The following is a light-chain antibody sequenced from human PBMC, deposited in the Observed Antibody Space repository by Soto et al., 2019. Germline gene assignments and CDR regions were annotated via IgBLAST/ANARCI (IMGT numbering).Light chain of an antibody. CDR1: NIGRKS. Sequence: SYELTQPPSVSVAPGQTARITCGGTNIGRKSVHRYQQKPGQAPVVVVYDDRDRPSGIPERFSGSNSGNTGALTISRVEAGDEADYYWQLWDSNSDHVVFGGGTQLTVL. CDR3: QLWDSNSDHVV. J-gene: IGLJ2*01. CDR2: DDR. V-gene: IGLV3-21*02.